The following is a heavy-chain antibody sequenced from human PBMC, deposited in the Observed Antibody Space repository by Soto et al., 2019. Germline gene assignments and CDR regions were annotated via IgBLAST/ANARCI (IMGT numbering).Heavy chain of an antibody. V-gene: IGHV1-18*01. J-gene: IGHJ4*02. CDR2: VSSYNGNT. D-gene: IGHD2-15*01. CDR1: GYTFTDHG. CDR3: ARAAREAVFRGAFNY. Sequence: QVQLVQSGPEVKKPGASVTVSCKTSGYTFTDHGIDWVRQAPGQGLEWVGWVSSYNGNTNYAQKLQARVTMTTDTSTNTAYMELRSLRSDDTAVYFCARAAREAVFRGAFNYWGQGTLVTVSS.